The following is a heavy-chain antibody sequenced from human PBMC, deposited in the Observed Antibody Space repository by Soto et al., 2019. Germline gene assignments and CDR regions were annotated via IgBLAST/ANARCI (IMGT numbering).Heavy chain of an antibody. Sequence: GGSLRLSCAASGFTFSNAWMNWVRQAPGKGLEWVGRIKSKTDGGTTDYAAPVKGRFTISRDDSKNTLYLQMNSLKTEDTAVYYCTPGNEPFYGVVAYWGQGTLVTVSS. CDR3: TPGNEPFYGVVAY. V-gene: IGHV3-15*07. J-gene: IGHJ4*02. CDR2: IKSKTDGGTT. D-gene: IGHD3-3*02. CDR1: GFTFSNAW.